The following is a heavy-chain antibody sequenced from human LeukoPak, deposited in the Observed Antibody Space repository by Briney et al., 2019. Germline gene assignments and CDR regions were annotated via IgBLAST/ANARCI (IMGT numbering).Heavy chain of an antibody. J-gene: IGHJ5*02. CDR2: IIPIFGTA. CDR3: ARVYYDYVWGSYRVNWFDP. D-gene: IGHD3-16*02. Sequence: SVKVSCKSSGGTFSSYAISWVRQAPGQGLEWMGGIIPIFGTANYAQKFQGRVTITADESTSTAYMELSSLRSEDTAVYYCARVYYDYVWGSYRVNWFDPWGQGTLVTVSS. V-gene: IGHV1-69*13. CDR1: GGTFSSYA.